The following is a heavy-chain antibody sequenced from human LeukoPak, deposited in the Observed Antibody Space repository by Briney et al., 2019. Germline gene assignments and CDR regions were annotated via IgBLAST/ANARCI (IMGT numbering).Heavy chain of an antibody. CDR3: ARESLVGATTPFDY. CDR2: INPNNGGT. CDR1: GYTFTGYY. J-gene: IGHJ4*02. V-gene: IGHV1-2*02. Sequence: GASVKVSCKASGYTFTGYYMHWVRQAPGQGLEWMGWINPNNGGTIYAQKFQGRVTMTRDTSISTAYMELSRLRSDDTAVYYCARESLVGATTPFDYWGQGTLVTASS. D-gene: IGHD1-26*01.